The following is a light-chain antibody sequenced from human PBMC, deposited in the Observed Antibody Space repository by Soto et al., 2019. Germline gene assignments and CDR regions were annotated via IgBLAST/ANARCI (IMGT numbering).Light chain of an antibody. CDR1: QSVSIY. Sequence: EIVMTHSPATLSLSPWERATLSFRSSQSVSIYLAWYQQTPGQAHRLLIYGASTRATGIPVRFSGSASGTELTLTISSLQSEDFATYYCQHYDNSPWTFGQGTKVDIK. J-gene: IGKJ1*01. V-gene: IGKV3-15*01. CDR2: GAS. CDR3: QHYDNSPWT.